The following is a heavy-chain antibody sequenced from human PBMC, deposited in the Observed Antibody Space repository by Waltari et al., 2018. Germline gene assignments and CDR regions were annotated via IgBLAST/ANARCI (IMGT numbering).Heavy chain of an antibody. CDR1: GYSISSGYY. CDR3: ARHVRNYYDSSGYYYDY. D-gene: IGHD3-22*01. CDR2: IYHSGST. J-gene: IGHJ4*02. Sequence: QVQLQESGPGLVKPSETLSLTCAVSGYSISSGYYWGWIRQPPGKGLEWIGSIYHSGSTYYNPSLKSRGTISVDTSKNQFSLKLSSVTAADTAVYYCARHVRNYYDSSGYYYDYWGQGTLVTVSS. V-gene: IGHV4-38-2*01.